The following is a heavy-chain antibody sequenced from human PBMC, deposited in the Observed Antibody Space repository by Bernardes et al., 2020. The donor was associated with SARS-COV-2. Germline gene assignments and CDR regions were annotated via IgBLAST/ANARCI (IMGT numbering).Heavy chain of an antibody. CDR2: ISGSGDIT. Sequence: GGSLRLSCAASGFSVGESAMSWVRQAPGPGLAWVSGISGSGDITNYADSVQGRFTISRDISKNTVYLQMNTLRAGDTAIYYCAKDYCDSDCDFFDHWGQGTLVTVAS. CDR3: AKDYCDSDCDFFDH. J-gene: IGHJ4*02. D-gene: IGHD2-21*02. V-gene: IGHV3-23*01. CDR1: GFSVGESA.